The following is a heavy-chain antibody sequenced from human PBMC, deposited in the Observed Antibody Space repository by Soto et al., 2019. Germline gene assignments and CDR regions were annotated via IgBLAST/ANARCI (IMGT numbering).Heavy chain of an antibody. J-gene: IGHJ5*02. V-gene: IGHV1-18*01. D-gene: IGHD3-10*01. Sequence: QVHLVQSGAEVKKPGASVKVSCKASGYIFTSYGISWVRQAPGQGLEWMGWISAYNGNTNYAQNHQGRVTMTTDPSTSTAYMELRSLRSADTAVYYCARVDYYGSSGWFDPWGQGTLVTVSS. CDR1: GYIFTSYG. CDR2: ISAYNGNT. CDR3: ARVDYYGSSGWFDP.